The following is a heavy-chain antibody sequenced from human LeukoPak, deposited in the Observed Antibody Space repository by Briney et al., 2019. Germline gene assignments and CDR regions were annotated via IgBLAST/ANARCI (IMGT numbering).Heavy chain of an antibody. J-gene: IGHJ3*02. V-gene: IGHV7-4-1*02. CDR3: ARRSPSADAFDI. CDR2: INTNTGTP. Sequence: ASVKVSCKASGYAFTSYAMNWVRQAPGQGLEWMGWINTNTGTPTYAQGFTGRFVFSLDISVTTAYLQISNLKAEDTAVYYCARRSPSADAFDIWGQGTMVTV. CDR1: GYAFTSYA.